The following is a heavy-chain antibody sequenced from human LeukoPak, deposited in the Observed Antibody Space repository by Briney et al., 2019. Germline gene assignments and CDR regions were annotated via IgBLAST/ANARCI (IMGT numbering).Heavy chain of an antibody. D-gene: IGHD2-15*01. J-gene: IGHJ4*02. CDR2: ISSSSSYI. CDR3: ARDPHNIVERDY. V-gene: IGHV3-21*01. Sequence: GGSLRLSCAASGFTFSSYSMNWVRQAPGKGLEWVSSISSSSSYIYYADSVKGRFTISRDNAKNSLYLQMNSLRAEDTAVYYCARDPHNIVERDYWGQGTLVTVSS. CDR1: GFTFSSYS.